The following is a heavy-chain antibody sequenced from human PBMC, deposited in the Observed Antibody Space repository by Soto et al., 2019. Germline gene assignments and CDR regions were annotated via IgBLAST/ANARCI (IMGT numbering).Heavy chain of an antibody. V-gene: IGHV1-69*02. D-gene: IGHD6-13*01. CDR2: IIPILGIA. J-gene: IGHJ6*02. CDR3: ATYSSSSNYYYYGLDV. Sequence: AGRGSCKACGGTFSSYTISWVRQAPGQGLEWMGRIIPILGIANYAQKFQGRVTITAAKSTSTAYMELSSLRPEDTAVYYCATYSSSSNYYYYGLDVWGQGTTVTVSS. CDR1: GGTFSSYT.